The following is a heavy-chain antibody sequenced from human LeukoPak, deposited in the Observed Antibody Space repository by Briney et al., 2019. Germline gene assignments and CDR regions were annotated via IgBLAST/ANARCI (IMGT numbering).Heavy chain of an antibody. V-gene: IGHV4-59*08. CDR2: IYYSGST. CDR1: GGSLSSYY. D-gene: IGHD5-18*01. J-gene: IGHJ4*02. Sequence: PSETLSLTCTVSGGSLSSYYWSWIRQPPGKGLEWIGYIYYSGSTNYNPSFKSRVTISVDTSKNQFSLKLSSVTAADTAVYYCARISNSGYSYVHLIFDYWGQGTMVTVSS. CDR3: ARISNSGYSYVHLIFDY.